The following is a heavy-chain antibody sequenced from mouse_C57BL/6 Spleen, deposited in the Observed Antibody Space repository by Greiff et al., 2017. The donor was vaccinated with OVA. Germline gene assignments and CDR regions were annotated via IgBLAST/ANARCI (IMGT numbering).Heavy chain of an antibody. J-gene: IGHJ4*01. V-gene: IGHV1-64*01. D-gene: IGHD2-3*01. Sequence: QVQLQQSGAELVKPGASVKLSCKASGYTFTSYWMHWVKQRPGQGLEWIGMIHPNSGSTNYNEKFKSKATLTVDKSSSTAYMQLSSLTSEDSAVYYCARRYDGYSYAMDYWGQGTSVTVSS. CDR3: ARRYDGYSYAMDY. CDR2: IHPNSGST. CDR1: GYTFTSYW.